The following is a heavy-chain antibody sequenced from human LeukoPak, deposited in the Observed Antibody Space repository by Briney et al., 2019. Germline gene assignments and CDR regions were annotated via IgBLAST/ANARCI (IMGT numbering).Heavy chain of an antibody. D-gene: IGHD1-26*01. CDR2: ISGSGGST. Sequence: GGSLRLSCAASGLTFSSYAMSWVRQAPGKGLEWVSAISGSGGSTYYADSVKGRFTISRDNSKNTLYLQMNSLRAEDTAVYYCAKGRSGSYYEFDYWGQGTLVTVSS. V-gene: IGHV3-23*01. J-gene: IGHJ4*02. CDR1: GLTFSSYA. CDR3: AKGRSGSYYEFDY.